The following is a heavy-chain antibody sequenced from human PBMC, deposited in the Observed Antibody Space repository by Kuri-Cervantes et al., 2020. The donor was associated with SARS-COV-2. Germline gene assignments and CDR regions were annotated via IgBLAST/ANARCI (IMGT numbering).Heavy chain of an antibody. CDR1: GGTFSSYA. J-gene: IGHJ4*02. Sequence: SVKVSCKASGGTFSSYAISWVRQAPGQGLEWMGGIIPIFGTANYAQKFQGRVTITADESTSTAYMELSSLRSENTAVYYCARDAPSSGWTAPGSYWGQGTLVTVSS. D-gene: IGHD6-19*01. CDR2: IIPIFGTA. CDR3: ARDAPSSGWTAPGSY. V-gene: IGHV1-69*13.